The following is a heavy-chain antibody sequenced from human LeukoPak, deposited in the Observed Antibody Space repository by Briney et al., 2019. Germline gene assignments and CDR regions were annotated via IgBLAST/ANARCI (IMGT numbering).Heavy chain of an antibody. D-gene: IGHD2-2*01. Sequence: SETLSLTCSVSGGSISNYYWSWIRQPPGKGLEWIGYIYYSGSTNYNPSLKSRVTISVDTSKNQFSLKLSSVTAADTAVYYCARVGSSSDYWGQGTLVTVSS. CDR1: GGSISNYY. J-gene: IGHJ4*02. CDR3: ARVGSSSDY. CDR2: IYYSGST. V-gene: IGHV4-59*01.